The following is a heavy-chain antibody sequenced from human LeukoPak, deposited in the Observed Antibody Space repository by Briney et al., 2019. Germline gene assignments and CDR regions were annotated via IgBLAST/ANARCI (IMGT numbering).Heavy chain of an antibody. CDR2: IRYDGSNK. V-gene: IGHV3-30*02. CDR3: AKGMRDSSSSYYYYYYMDV. CDR1: GFTFSSYG. J-gene: IGHJ6*03. Sequence: GGSLRLSCAASGFTFSSYGMHWVRQAPGKGLEWVAFIRYDGSNKYYADSVKGRFTISRDNSKNTLYLQMNSLRAEDTAVYYCAKGMRDSSSSYYYYYYMDVWGKGTTVTVSS. D-gene: IGHD6-13*01.